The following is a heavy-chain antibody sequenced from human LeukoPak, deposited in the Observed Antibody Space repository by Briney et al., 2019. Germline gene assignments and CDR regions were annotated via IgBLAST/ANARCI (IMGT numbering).Heavy chain of an antibody. CDR1: GCSISSSNW. D-gene: IGHD3-3*01. CDR2: IYHSGST. J-gene: IGHJ4*02. Sequence: SGTLSLTCAVPGCSISSSNWWSWVRQPPGKGLEWIGEIYHSGSTNYNPSLKSRVTISVDRSKNQFSLKLSSVTAADTAVYYCARATDDFWSGYHGYFDYWGQGTLVTVSS. V-gene: IGHV4-4*02. CDR3: ARATDDFWSGYHGYFDY.